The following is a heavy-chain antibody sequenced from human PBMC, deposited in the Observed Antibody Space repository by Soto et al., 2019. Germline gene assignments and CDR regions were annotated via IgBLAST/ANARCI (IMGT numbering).Heavy chain of an antibody. Sequence: YWGTRISKTQGKGLEWVANIQQDGSEKNYADSVRGRFTISRDNAHNSLYLQMNSLRAEDTAVYFCATYTRPYYLPGTAVRRNGTTVPVSS. CDR1: YW. CDR2: IQQDGSEK. J-gene: IGHJ6*04. D-gene: IGHD1-26*01. CDR3: ATYTRPYYLPGTAV. V-gene: IGHV3-7*01.